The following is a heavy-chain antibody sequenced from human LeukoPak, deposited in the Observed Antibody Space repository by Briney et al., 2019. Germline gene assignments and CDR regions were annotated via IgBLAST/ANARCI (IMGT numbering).Heavy chain of an antibody. J-gene: IGHJ4*02. D-gene: IGHD3-3*01. CDR2: IRQDGSEE. CDR1: GFTFSNSC. Sequence: GGSLRLSCAASGFTFSNSCMTWVRQAPGKGLEWVANIRQDGSEETYVDSVRGRFTISRDNAKNSLYLQMNTLRAEDTAMYYCARDRSFSGVVTLDYWGQGALVTVSS. CDR3: ARDRSFSGVVTLDY. V-gene: IGHV3-7*01.